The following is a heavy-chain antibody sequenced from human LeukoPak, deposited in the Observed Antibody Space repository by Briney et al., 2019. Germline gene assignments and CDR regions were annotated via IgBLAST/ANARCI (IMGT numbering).Heavy chain of an antibody. CDR1: GLAFSSYA. V-gene: IGHV3-23*01. Sequence: GGSLRLSCAAAGLAFSSYAMSWVRQAPGKRLEWVSAISGSGGSTYYADSVKGRFTISRDNSKNTLYLQMNSLRAEDTAVYYCAKVKVGAHGRYFQHWGQGTLVTVSS. D-gene: IGHD1-26*01. CDR2: ISGSGGST. CDR3: AKVKVGAHGRYFQH. J-gene: IGHJ1*01.